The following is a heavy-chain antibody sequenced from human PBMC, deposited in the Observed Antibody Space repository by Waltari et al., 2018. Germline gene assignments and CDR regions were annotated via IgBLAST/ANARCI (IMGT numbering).Heavy chain of an antibody. Sequence: QVLLVESGPGLVKPSQTLSLTCNVSGDSFRSPHGFWSWIRRTPGQDLEWMGYIYNTGETGYTPSLDSRITISLDTSNHLLFLSLDSVTAADTAVYHCVRGVSVLGSYPHFDHWGQGILVTVSS. V-gene: IGHV4-30-4*01. J-gene: IGHJ4*02. CDR2: IYNTGET. CDR1: GDSFRSPHGF. D-gene: IGHD3-16*02. CDR3: VRGVSVLGSYPHFDH.